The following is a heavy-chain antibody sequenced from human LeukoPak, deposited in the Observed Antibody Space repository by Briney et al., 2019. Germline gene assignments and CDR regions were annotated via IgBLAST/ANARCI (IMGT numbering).Heavy chain of an antibody. CDR1: GGSISSSGYY. CDR2: IYHSGST. CDR3: ARSLVVPAHYYYYYCMDV. D-gene: IGHD2-2*01. Sequence: PSETLSLTCTVSGGSISSSGYYWGWIRQPPGKGLEWIGSIYHSGSTYYNPSLNSRVTISVDTSKNQFSLKLRSVTAADTAVYYCARSLVVPAHYYYYYCMDVWGKGTTVTVSS. J-gene: IGHJ6*03. V-gene: IGHV4-39*01.